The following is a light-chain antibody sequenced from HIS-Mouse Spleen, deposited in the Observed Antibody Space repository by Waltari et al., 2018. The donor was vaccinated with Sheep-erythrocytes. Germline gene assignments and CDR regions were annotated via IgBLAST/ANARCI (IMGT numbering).Light chain of an antibody. CDR1: SSDVGGYNF. Sequence: QSALTQPASVSGSPGQSITISCTGTSSDVGGYNFVSWYQQHPGKAPKLMIYDVSNRPSGVSNRFSGSKSGNTASLPISGLQAEDEADYYCSSYTSSSTQVVFGGGTKLTVL. J-gene: IGLJ2*01. CDR3: SSYTSSSTQVV. V-gene: IGLV2-14*03. CDR2: DVS.